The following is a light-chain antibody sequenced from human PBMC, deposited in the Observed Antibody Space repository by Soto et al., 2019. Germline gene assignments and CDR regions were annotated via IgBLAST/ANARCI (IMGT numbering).Light chain of an antibody. J-gene: IGKJ1*01. CDR2: DAS. V-gene: IGKV1-5*01. CDR3: QQYNNYSGT. Sequence: DIQLTQSPSTLSASVGDRVTITCRASQSISNWLAWYQLQPGKAPKLLIYDASSLESGIPSRFSGSGSGTEFTLTISSLQPDDFATYYCQQYNNYSGTFGQGTKVDIK. CDR1: QSISNW.